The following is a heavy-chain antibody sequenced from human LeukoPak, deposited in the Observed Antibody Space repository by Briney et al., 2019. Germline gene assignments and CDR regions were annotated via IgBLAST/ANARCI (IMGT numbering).Heavy chain of an antibody. CDR3: ARDKDIVVVPAAMPSNPYGMDV. Sequence: SVTVSFTASGGTFSSYAISWVRQAPGQGLEWMGGIIPIFGTANYAQKFQGRVTITADESTSTAYMELSSLRSEDTAVYYCARDKDIVVVPAAMPSNPYGMDVWGQGTTVTVSS. V-gene: IGHV1-69*13. J-gene: IGHJ6*02. D-gene: IGHD2-2*01. CDR1: GGTFSSYA. CDR2: IIPIFGTA.